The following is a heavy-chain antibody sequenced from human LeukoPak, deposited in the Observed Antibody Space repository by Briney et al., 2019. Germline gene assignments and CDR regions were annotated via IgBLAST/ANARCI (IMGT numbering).Heavy chain of an antibody. V-gene: IGHV1-69*05. CDR1: GGTFSSYA. CDR3: ARAGVRLAAAGYFDY. J-gene: IGHJ4*02. D-gene: IGHD6-13*01. Sequence: SVKVSCKASGGTFSSYAISWVRQAPGQGLEWMGGIIPIFGTANYAQKFQGRVTITTDESTSTAYMELSSLRSEDAAVYYCARAGVRLAAAGYFDYWGQGTLVTVSS. CDR2: IIPIFGTA.